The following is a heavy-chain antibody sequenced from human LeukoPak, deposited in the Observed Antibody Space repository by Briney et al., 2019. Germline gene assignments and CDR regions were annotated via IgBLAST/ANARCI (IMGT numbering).Heavy chain of an antibody. Sequence: GGSLRLSCAASGFTFSSYSMNWVRQAPGKGLGWVSSISSSSSYIYYADSVKGRFTISRDNAKNLLYLQMNSLRAEDTAVYYCARGDPGGSFFRPIDYWGQGTLVTVSS. CDR1: GFTFSSYS. V-gene: IGHV3-21*01. J-gene: IGHJ4*02. CDR3: ARGDPGGSFFRPIDY. CDR2: ISSSSSYI. D-gene: IGHD1-26*01.